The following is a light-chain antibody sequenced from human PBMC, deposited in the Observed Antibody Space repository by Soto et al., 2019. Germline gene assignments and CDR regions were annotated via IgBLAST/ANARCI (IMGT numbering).Light chain of an antibody. CDR1: NIGTKS. V-gene: IGLV3-21*02. CDR2: DDS. CDR3: QVWDHTTEHYV. Sequence: SYALTQPPSVSVAPGQTARITCGGNNIGTKSVHWYQQKPGQAPALVVYDDSARPSGSPERFSGSNSGNTATLTINRVEAGDEADYYCQVWDHTTEHYVFGPGTKVTVL. J-gene: IGLJ1*01.